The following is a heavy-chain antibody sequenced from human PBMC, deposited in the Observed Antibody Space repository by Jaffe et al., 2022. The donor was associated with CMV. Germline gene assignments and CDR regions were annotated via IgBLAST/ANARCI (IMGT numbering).Heavy chain of an antibody. CDR3: ARQGVSGWYGGRWFDP. V-gene: IGHV4-39*01. D-gene: IGHD6-19*01. J-gene: IGHJ5*02. Sequence: QLQLQESGPGLVKPSETLSLTCTVSGGSISSSSYYWGWIRQPPGKGLEWIGSIYYSGSTYYNPSLKSRVTISVDTSKNQFSLKLSSVTAADTAVYYCARQGVSGWYGGRWFDPWGQGTLVTVSS. CDR1: GGSISSSSYY. CDR2: IYYSGST.